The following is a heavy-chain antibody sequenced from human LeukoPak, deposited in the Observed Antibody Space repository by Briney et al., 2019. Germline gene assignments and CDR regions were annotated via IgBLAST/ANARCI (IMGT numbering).Heavy chain of an antibody. Sequence: ASVKVSCKASGYTFTSYAMHWVRQAPGQRHEWMGWINAGNGNTKYSQKFQGRVTITRETSASTAYMELSSLRSEDTAVYYCARARIAVAGKGNWFDPWGEGTLVSVSS. J-gene: IGHJ5*02. CDR2: INAGNGNT. D-gene: IGHD6-19*01. V-gene: IGHV1-3*01. CDR3: ARARIAVAGKGNWFDP. CDR1: GYTFTSYA.